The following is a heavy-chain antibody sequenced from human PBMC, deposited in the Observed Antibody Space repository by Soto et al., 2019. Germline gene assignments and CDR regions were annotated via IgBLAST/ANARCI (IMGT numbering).Heavy chain of an antibody. CDR2: IYYSGST. V-gene: IGHV4-31*03. J-gene: IGHJ5*02. D-gene: IGHD5-18*01. CDR3: ARGRGYSYGPNWFDP. Sequence: SETLSLTCTVSGGSISSGGYYWSWIRQHPGKGLEWIGYIYYSGSTYYNPSLKSRVTISVDTSKNQFSLKLSSVTAADTAVYYCARGRGYSYGPNWFDPWGQGTLVTVSS. CDR1: GGSISSGGYY.